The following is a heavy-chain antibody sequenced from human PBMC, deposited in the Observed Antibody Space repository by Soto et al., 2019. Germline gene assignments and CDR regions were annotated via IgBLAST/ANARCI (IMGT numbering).Heavy chain of an antibody. CDR2: IYYSGST. J-gene: IGHJ6*02. CDR1: GGSISSSSYY. D-gene: IGHD6-13*01. CDR3: ARHTDFKAAAGTRRSIYYYYGMDV. V-gene: IGHV4-39*01. Sequence: QLQLQESGPGLVKPSETLSLTCTVSGGSISSSSYYWGWIRQPPGKGLEWIGSIYYSGSTYYNPSLKSRVTISVDTSKNQFSLKLSSVTAADTAVYYCARHTDFKAAAGTRRSIYYYYGMDVWGQGTTVTVSS.